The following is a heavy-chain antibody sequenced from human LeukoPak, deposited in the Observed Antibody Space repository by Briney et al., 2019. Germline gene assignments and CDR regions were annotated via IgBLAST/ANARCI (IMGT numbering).Heavy chain of an antibody. V-gene: IGHV4-59*01. CDR2: IYYSGST. CDR3: ATDYYGSGSYYNGLAFDI. Sequence: SETLSLTCTVSGGSISSYYWSWIRQPPGKGLEWIGYIYYSGSTNYNPSLKSRVTISVDTSKDQFSLKLSSVTAADTAVYYCATDYYGSGSYYNGLAFDIWGQGTMVTVSS. CDR1: GGSISSYY. J-gene: IGHJ3*02. D-gene: IGHD3-10*01.